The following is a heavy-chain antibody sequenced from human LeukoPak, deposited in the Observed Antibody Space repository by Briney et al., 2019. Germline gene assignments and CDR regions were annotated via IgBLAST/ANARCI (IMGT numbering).Heavy chain of an antibody. CDR2: IIPIFGTA. J-gene: IGHJ3*02. Sequence: SVKVSCKASGYALTDYALHWVRQAPGQRLEWMGGIIPIFGTANYVQKFQGRVTITADESTSTAYMELSSLRSEDTAVYYCARDKDTAMVTSGAFDIWGQGTMVTVSS. CDR3: ARDKDTAMVTSGAFDI. V-gene: IGHV1-69*13. CDR1: GYALTDYA. D-gene: IGHD5-18*01.